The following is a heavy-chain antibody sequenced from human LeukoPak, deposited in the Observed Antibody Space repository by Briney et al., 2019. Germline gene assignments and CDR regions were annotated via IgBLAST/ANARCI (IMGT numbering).Heavy chain of an antibody. CDR3: ARDGDCYGSGSYYYGFDY. J-gene: IGHJ4*02. D-gene: IGHD3-10*01. CDR1: GYTFTSYG. V-gene: IGHV1-18*01. Sequence: ASVKVSCKASGYTFTSYGISWVRQAPGQGLEWMGWISAYNGNTNYAQKLQGRVTMTTDTSTSTAYMELGSLRSDDTAVYYCARDGDCYGSGSYYYGFDYWGQGTLVTVSS. CDR2: ISAYNGNT.